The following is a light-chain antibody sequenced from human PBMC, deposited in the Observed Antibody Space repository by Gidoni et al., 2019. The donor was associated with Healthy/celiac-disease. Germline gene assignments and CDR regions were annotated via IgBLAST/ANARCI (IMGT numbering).Light chain of an antibody. CDR3: QQYNNWPPYT. V-gene: IGKV3-15*01. CDR2: GAS. CDR1: QSVRSN. J-gene: IGKJ2*01. Sequence: DIVMTHSPATLSVSPGERATLSCRASQSVRSNLAWYQQKPGQAPRLLIYGASTRDTGIPARFSGSGSGTEFTLTISSLQSEDFAVYYCQQYNNWPPYTFGQGTKLEIK.